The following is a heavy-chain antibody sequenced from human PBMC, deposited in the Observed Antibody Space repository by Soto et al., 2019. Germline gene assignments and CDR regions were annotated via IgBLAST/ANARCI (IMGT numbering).Heavy chain of an antibody. CDR3: TTDLRLRTS. D-gene: IGHD5-12*01. CDR2: IKTKTDGGTT. Sequence: GGSLRLSCAVSGFTFSNAWMNWVRQAPGKGLEWVGRIKTKTDGGTTDYAAPVKGRFTIATDDSVTTLYLQMNSLKTEDTAVYFCTTDLRLRTSWGQGTLVTVSS. V-gene: IGHV3-15*01. J-gene: IGHJ5*02. CDR1: GFTFSNAW.